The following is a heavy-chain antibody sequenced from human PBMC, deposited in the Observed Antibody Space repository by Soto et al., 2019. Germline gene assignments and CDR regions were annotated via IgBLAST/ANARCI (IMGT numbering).Heavy chain of an antibody. D-gene: IGHD6-13*01. V-gene: IGHV4-39*01. Sequence: PGKVLEWIGSIYYSCSTYYNPSLKSRVTISVDTSKNQFSLKLSSVTAADTAVYYCARHGFRGSSDSFFDPWGQGTLVTVSS. CDR3: ARHGFRGSSDSFFDP. J-gene: IGHJ5*02. CDR2: IYYSCST.